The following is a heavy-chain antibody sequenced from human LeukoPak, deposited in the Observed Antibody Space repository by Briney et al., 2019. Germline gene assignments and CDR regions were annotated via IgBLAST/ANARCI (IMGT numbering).Heavy chain of an antibody. CDR2: ISSSSCYI. CDR1: GFTFSSYS. V-gene: IGHV3-21*01. D-gene: IGHD3-10*01. Sequence: PGGSLRLSCAASGFTFSSYSMNWVRQAPGKGLEWVSSISSSSCYIYYADSVKGRFTISRDNAKNSLYLQMNSLRAEDTAVYYCAKGPPSVRGVPYYFDYWGQGTLVTVSS. J-gene: IGHJ4*02. CDR3: AKGPPSVRGVPYYFDY.